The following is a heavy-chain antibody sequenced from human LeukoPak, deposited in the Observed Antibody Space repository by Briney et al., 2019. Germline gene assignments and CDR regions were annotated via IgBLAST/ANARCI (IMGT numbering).Heavy chain of an antibody. CDR1: GFTFSSYS. D-gene: IGHD2-2*01. J-gene: IGHJ6*03. Sequence: GGSLRLSCAASGFTFSSYSMNWVRQAPGKGLEWVSYISSISSTIYYAGSVKGRFTISRDNAKNSLYLQMNSLRAEDTAVYYCARDPYCSSTSCSRYYYYMDVWGKGTTVTVSS. CDR3: ARDPYCSSTSCSRYYYYMDV. CDR2: ISSISSTI. V-gene: IGHV3-48*01.